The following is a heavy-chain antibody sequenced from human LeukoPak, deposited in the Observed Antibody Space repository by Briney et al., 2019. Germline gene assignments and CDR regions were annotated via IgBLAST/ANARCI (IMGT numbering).Heavy chain of an antibody. CDR2: INHSGST. CDR1: GGSFSGYY. Sequence: SETLSLTCAVYGGSFSGYYWSWIRQSPGKGLEWIGEINHSGSTNYNPFLKSRVTISVDTSKNQFSLKLSSVTAADTAVYYCARGGLVCSSTSCYRVYYYGMDVWGQGTTVTVSS. D-gene: IGHD2-2*02. V-gene: IGHV4-34*01. CDR3: ARGGLVCSSTSCYRVYYYGMDV. J-gene: IGHJ6*02.